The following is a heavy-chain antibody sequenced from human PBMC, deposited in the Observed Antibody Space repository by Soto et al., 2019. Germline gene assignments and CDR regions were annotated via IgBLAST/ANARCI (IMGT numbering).Heavy chain of an antibody. CDR3: ARTRRGWNTRPDWFDP. J-gene: IGHJ5*02. V-gene: IGHV4-59*01. CDR2: IYYSGST. D-gene: IGHD2-2*01. Sequence: SLTCTVSGGSISSYYWSWIRQPPGKGLEWIGYIYYSGSTNYNPSLKSRVTISVDTSKNQFSLKLSSVTAADTAVYYCARTRRGWNTRPDWFDPWGQGTLVTVSS. CDR1: GGSISSYY.